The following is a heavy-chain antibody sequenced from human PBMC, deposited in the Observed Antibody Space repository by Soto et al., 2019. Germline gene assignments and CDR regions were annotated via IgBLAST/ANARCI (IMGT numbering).Heavy chain of an antibody. J-gene: IGHJ4*02. Sequence: GGSLRLSCAASGFTFDDYAMHWVRQAPGKGLEWVSGISWNSGSIGYADSVKGRFTISRDNAKNSLYLQMNGLRAEDTALYYCAKGGHYYGSAPTEVWGQGTLVTVSS. CDR3: AKGGHYYGSAPTEV. D-gene: IGHD3-10*01. CDR1: GFTFDDYA. CDR2: ISWNSGSI. V-gene: IGHV3-9*01.